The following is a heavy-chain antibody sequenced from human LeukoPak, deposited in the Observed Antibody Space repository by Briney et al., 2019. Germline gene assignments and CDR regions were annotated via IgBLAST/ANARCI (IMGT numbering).Heavy chain of an antibody. CDR3: ARDMRNYDFWSHYYYYGMDV. Sequence: GGSLRLSCAASGFTVSSNYMSWVRQAPGKGLEWVSVIYSGGSTYYADSVKGRFTISRDNSKNTLYLQMNSLRAEDTAVYYCARDMRNYDFWSHYYYYGMDVWDQGTTVTVSS. D-gene: IGHD3-3*01. V-gene: IGHV3-66*01. CDR1: GFTVSSNY. CDR2: IYSGGST. J-gene: IGHJ6*02.